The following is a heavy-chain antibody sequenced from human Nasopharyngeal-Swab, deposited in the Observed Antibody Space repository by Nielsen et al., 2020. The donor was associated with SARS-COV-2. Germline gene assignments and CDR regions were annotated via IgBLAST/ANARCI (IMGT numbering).Heavy chain of an antibody. D-gene: IGHD3-22*01. CDR2: ISAYNGNT. CDR1: GYTFTSYG. CDR3: ARDRQDSSGYEPLDY. V-gene: IGHV1-18*04. Sequence: ASVKVSCKASGYTFTSYGISWVRQAPGQGLEWMGWISAYNGNTNYAQKLQGRVTMTTDTSTSTAYMELRSLRSDDTAVYYCARDRQDSSGYEPLDYWGQGTLVTVSS. J-gene: IGHJ4*02.